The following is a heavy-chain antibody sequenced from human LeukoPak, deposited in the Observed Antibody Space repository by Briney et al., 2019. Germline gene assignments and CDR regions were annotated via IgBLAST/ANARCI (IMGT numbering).Heavy chain of an antibody. Sequence: SETLSLTCSVSSGFITAYYWSWIRQPPGKGLEWIGYVYYSGSTEYNPSLRSRVTISLDMSTHQFSLNLTFVTAADTAVYYCATNTGTVFDYWGQGALVTVSS. D-gene: IGHD7-27*01. CDR1: SGFITAYY. J-gene: IGHJ4*02. CDR2: VYYSGST. V-gene: IGHV4-59*01. CDR3: ATNTGTVFDY.